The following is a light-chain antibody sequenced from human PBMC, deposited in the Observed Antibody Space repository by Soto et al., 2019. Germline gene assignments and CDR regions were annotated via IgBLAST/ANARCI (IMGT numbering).Light chain of an antibody. J-gene: IGKJ5*01. CDR3: QQRSNWQIT. V-gene: IGKV3D-11*02. CDR2: DVS. Sequence: EIVLTQSPATLSLSPGERATLSCRASQSARISLGWYQQKPGQAPRLLIYDVSTRATGVPARFSGSGSGTEFTLAISSLEPEDFAVYYCQQRSNWQITFGQGTLLEIK. CDR1: QSARIS.